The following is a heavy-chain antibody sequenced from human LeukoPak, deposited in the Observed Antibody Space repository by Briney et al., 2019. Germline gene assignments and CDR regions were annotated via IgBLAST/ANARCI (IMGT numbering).Heavy chain of an antibody. D-gene: IGHD3-9*01. J-gene: IGHJ4*02. Sequence: SETLSLTCAVSGGSISSGGYAWGWIRQPPGKGLEWIGYIYHSGSTYYNPSLKSRVTISVDTSKNQFSLKLSSVTAADTAVYYCARVPTNILTGYYIGYFDYWGQGTLVTVSS. CDR1: GGSISSGGYA. V-gene: IGHV4-30-2*01. CDR2: IYHSGST. CDR3: ARVPTNILTGYYIGYFDY.